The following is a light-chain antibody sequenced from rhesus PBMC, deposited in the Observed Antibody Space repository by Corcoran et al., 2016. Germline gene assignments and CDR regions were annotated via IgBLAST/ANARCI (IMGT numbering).Light chain of an antibody. Sequence: DIQMNQSPSSLSASVGDRVTITCQASQDIRNNLAWYQQTPGRGPKLLIFGASTLQNGVPSRVSGTGSGTDVTLTISSLQPEDFATYYCQQGYGMPYSFGQGTKVEIK. V-gene: IGKV1S17*01. J-gene: IGKJ2*01. CDR2: GAS. CDR3: QQGYGMPYS. CDR1: QDIRNN.